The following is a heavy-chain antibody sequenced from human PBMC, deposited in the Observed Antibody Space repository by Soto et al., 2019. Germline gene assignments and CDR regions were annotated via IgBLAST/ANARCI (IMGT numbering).Heavy chain of an antibody. Sequence: QVQLVQSGAEVKKPGSSVKVSCKASGGTFSSYAISWVRQAPGQGLEWMGGIIPIFGTANYAQKFQGRITITADKSTSTAYIELSSPRSEDTAVNYCARGYSDGVGSLYYGMDVWGQGTTVTVSS. CDR2: IIPIFGTA. J-gene: IGHJ6*02. CDR3: ARGYSDGVGSLYYGMDV. CDR1: GGTFSSYA. V-gene: IGHV1-69*06. D-gene: IGHD5-18*01.